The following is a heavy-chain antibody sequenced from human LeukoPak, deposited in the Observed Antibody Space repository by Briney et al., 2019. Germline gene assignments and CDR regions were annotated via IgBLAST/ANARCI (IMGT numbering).Heavy chain of an antibody. D-gene: IGHD6-19*01. CDR3: VKAGEQWLVVDY. V-gene: IGHV3-23*01. J-gene: IGHJ4*02. Sequence: GGSLRLSCAASGFTFSSYAMSWVRQAPGKGLEWVSSISDNGYNTYYADSVKGRFTVSRDNSKNTLYLHMNSLRAEDTAIYYCVKAGEQWLVVDYWGQGTLVTVSS. CDR1: GFTFSSYA. CDR2: ISDNGYNT.